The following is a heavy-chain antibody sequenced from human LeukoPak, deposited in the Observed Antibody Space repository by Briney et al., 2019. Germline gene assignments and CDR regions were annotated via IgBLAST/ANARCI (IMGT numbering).Heavy chain of an antibody. V-gene: IGHV3-23*01. J-gene: IGHJ4*02. CDR2: INTSGGNT. CDR1: GFTFSSYA. CDR3: AKGSGRYV. Sequence: PGGSLRLSCAASGFTFSSYAMTWVRQAPGKGLEWVSVINTSGGNTDYADPVKGRFTISRDNSKNTLYLQMNSLRAEDTAVYYCAKGSGRYVWGQGTLVTVSS. D-gene: IGHD6-19*01.